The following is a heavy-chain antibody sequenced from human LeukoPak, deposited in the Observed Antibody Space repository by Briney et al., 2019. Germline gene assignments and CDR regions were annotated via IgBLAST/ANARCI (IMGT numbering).Heavy chain of an antibody. CDR1: GFTFNTYI. CDR3: ARDYSNRFEY. D-gene: IGHD2-21*01. CDR2: ISYDGSNR. V-gene: IGHV3-30-3*01. Sequence: PGGSLRLPCAASGFTFNTYIMHWVRQAPGKGLEWVAFISYDGSNRYNTDSVKGRFTISRDNSKNTLYLQMNSLRAEDTAVYYCARDYSNRFEYWGRGTLVTVAS. J-gene: IGHJ4*02.